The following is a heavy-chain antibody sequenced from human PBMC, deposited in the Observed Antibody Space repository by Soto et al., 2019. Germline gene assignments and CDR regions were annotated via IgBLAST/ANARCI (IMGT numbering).Heavy chain of an antibody. Sequence: GGSLRLSCAASGFTFSDYYMSWIRQAPGKGLEWVSYISSSSSYTNYADSVKGRFTISRDNAKNSLYLQMNSLRAEDTAVYYCAGLAPGSIAARPVDYWGQGTLF. CDR2: ISSSSSYT. CDR3: AGLAPGSIAARPVDY. V-gene: IGHV3-11*06. D-gene: IGHD6-6*01. J-gene: IGHJ4*02. CDR1: GFTFSDYY.